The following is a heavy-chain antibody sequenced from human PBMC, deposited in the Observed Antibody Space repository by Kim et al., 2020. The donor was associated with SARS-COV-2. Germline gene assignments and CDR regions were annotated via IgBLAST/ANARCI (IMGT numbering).Heavy chain of an antibody. D-gene: IGHD1-26*01. Sequence: SETLSLTCTVSGGSISSYYWSWIRQPPGKGLEWIGYIYYSGSTNYNPSPTSRVTISVDTSKNQFSLKLSSVTAADTAVYYCAREAGIVGAMADEAGDAFDIWGQGTMVTVSS. CDR3: AREAGIVGAMADEAGDAFDI. CDR2: IYYSGST. J-gene: IGHJ3*02. CDR1: GGSISSYY. V-gene: IGHV4-59*01.